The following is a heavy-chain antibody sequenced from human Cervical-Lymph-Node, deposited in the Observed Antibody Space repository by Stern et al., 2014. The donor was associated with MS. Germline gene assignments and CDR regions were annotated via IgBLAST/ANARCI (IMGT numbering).Heavy chain of an antibody. J-gene: IGHJ4*02. CDR2: IWHDGKNE. CDR3: ARHPAAAGTGVHLEY. CDR1: GFSFSSYG. Sequence: QVQLVQSGGGVVQPGRSLRLSCAASGFSFSSYGMYWVRQAPGKGLGGVSVIWHDGKNEYYADSVKGRFTISRDNAKSTVYLQMNSLRDEDTAVYFCARHPAAAGTGVHLEYWGQGTLVIVSS. V-gene: IGHV3-33*01. D-gene: IGHD6-13*01.